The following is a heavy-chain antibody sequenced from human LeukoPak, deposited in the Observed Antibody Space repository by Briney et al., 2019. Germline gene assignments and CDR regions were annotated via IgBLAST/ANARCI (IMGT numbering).Heavy chain of an antibody. CDR2: ISGSGGST. D-gene: IGHD6-13*01. J-gene: IGHJ6*04. Sequence: GGSLRLSCAASGFTFSSYAMSWVRQAPGKGLEWVSAISGSGGSTYYEDSVKGRFTISRDNSKNTLYLQMNSLRAEDTAVYYCAKEPSSSSWPYYYYGMDVWGKGTTVTVSS. CDR1: GFTFSSYA. V-gene: IGHV3-23*01. CDR3: AKEPSSSSWPYYYYGMDV.